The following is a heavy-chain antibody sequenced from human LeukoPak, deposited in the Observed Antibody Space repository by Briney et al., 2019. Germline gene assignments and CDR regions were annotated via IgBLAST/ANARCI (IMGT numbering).Heavy chain of an antibody. CDR2: IYYSGST. CDR3: AQSLASRTYYYYYYMDV. Sequence: SETLSLTCTVSGGSISSGGYYWSWVRQHPGKGLEWIGYIYYSGSTYYNPSLKSRVTISVDTSKNQFSLKLSSVTAADTAVYYCAQSLASRTYYYYYYMDVWGKGTTVTVSS. V-gene: IGHV4-31*03. CDR1: GGSISSGGYY. D-gene: IGHD2-15*01. J-gene: IGHJ6*03.